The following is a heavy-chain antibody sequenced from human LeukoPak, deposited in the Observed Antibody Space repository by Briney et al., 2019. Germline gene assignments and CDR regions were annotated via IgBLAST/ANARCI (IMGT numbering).Heavy chain of an antibody. CDR1: GFTFSSYA. V-gene: IGHV3-30*01. Sequence: GGSLRLSCAASGFTFSSYAMHWVRQAPGKGLESVAVISYDGSNKYYADSVKGRFTISRDNSKNALYLQMNRLRAEDTAVYYCARDRREYSSSWYYFDYWGQGTLVTVSS. CDR2: ISYDGSNK. D-gene: IGHD6-13*01. CDR3: ARDRREYSSSWYYFDY. J-gene: IGHJ4*02.